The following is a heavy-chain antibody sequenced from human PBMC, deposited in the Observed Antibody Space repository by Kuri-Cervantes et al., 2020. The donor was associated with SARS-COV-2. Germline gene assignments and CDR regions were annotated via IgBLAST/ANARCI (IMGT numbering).Heavy chain of an antibody. CDR1: GYTFTSYD. CDR2: IIPIFGTA. D-gene: IGHD2-2*02. V-gene: IGHV1-69*05. Sequence: SVKVSCKASGYTFTSYDINWVRQATGQGLEWMGGIIPIFGTANYAQKFQGRVTITTDESTSTAYMELSSLRSDDTAVYYCTGGEYCRSTSCYKDAFDIWGQGTMVTVSS. CDR3: TGGEYCRSTSCYKDAFDI. J-gene: IGHJ3*02.